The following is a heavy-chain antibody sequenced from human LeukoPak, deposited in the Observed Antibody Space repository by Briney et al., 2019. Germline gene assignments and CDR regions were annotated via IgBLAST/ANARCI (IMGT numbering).Heavy chain of an antibody. D-gene: IGHD3/OR15-3a*01. CDR3: AKITGGHRGFGTWTSCNQGGWFDP. V-gene: IGHV3-23*01. Sequence: PGWSLRLSCAASGFTFRSSAISWVRQGPGKGLEWVSGISGSGMYTYYADSVKGRFTISRDSSKNTVYLQMNSLRAEDTAVYYCAKITGGHRGFGTWTSCNQGGWFDPWGQGTLVTVSS. CDR1: GFTFRSSA. J-gene: IGHJ5*02. CDR2: ISGSGMYT.